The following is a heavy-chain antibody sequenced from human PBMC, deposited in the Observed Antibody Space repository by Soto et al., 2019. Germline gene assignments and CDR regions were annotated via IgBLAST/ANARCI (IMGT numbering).Heavy chain of an antibody. CDR3: AKDGSPNFDY. D-gene: IGHD1-26*01. CDR1: GFTFSHYA. J-gene: IGHJ4*02. V-gene: IGHV3-30*18. Sequence: QVQLGEPGEGVGQPGRSLRLSCAASGFTFSHYAMHWVRQAPGKGLEWVALMSYDGSNEYYADSVKGRFTISRDNSKNTLYLQMNSLRAEDTAVCYCAKDGSPNFDYWGQGTLVTVSS. CDR2: MSYDGSNE.